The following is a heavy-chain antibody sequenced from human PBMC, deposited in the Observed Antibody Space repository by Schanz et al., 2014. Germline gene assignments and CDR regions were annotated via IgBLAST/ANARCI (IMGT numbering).Heavy chain of an antibody. J-gene: IGHJ4*02. D-gene: IGHD5-12*01. Sequence: QVQLVESGGTLVKPGGSLRLSCVVSGFTFSDYYMSWIRQAPGKGLEWVSYISSSSIYTNYADSVKGRFTISRDNAKIPLYRQMNTLRAEDTAVYYCAREGEWGYDPPRHWGQGTLVTVSS. CDR1: GFTFSDYY. CDR3: AREGEWGYDPPRH. V-gene: IGHV3-11*06. CDR2: ISSSSIYT.